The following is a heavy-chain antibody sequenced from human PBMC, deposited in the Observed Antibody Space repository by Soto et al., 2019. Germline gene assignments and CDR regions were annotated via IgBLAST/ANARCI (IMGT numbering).Heavy chain of an antibody. Sequence: ASVKVSCKASGFTFTSSAVQWVRQARGQRLEWIGWIVVGSGNTNYAQKFQERVTITRDMSTSTAYMQLSSLRSEDTAVYYCAEDTGYRCGSGNYWGRGPLVPVSS. CDR3: AEDTGYRCGSGNY. CDR2: IVVGSGNT. D-gene: IGHD3-10*01. CDR1: GFTFTSSA. J-gene: IGHJ4*02. V-gene: IGHV1-58*01.